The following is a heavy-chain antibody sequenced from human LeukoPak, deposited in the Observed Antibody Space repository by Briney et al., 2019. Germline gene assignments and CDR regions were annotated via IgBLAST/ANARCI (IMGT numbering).Heavy chain of an antibody. CDR3: AELGITMIGGV. D-gene: IGHD3-10*02. V-gene: IGHV3-48*01. CDR1: GFTFSSYS. J-gene: IGHJ6*04. CDR2: TSSSSSTI. Sequence: GGSLRLSCAASGFTFSSYSMNWVRQAPGKGLEWVSYTSSSSSTIYYADSVKGRFTISRDNAKNSLYLQMNSPRAEDTAVYYCAELGITMIGGVWGKGTTVTISS.